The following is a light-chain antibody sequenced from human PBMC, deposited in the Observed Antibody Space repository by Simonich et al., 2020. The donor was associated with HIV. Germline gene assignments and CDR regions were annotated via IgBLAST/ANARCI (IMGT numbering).Light chain of an antibody. CDR3: QQYNNWPFT. J-gene: IGKJ3*01. CDR2: DAS. CDR1: QSVSVY. Sequence: EVVLTQSPATLSLSPGERATLSCRASQSVSVYLAWYQQRPGQAPRLLIYDASNRATGVPARFSGRGSWTEFTLTISSMQSEDFAVYYCQQYNNWPFTFGPGTKVDIK. V-gene: IGKV3-11*01.